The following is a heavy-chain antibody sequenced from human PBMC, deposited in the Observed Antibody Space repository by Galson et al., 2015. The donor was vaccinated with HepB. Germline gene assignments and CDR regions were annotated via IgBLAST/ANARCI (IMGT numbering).Heavy chain of an antibody. CDR3: VRSAGVTVRSDTHYYMDV. CDR2: SRNKAKSYST. CDR1: GFTFSDHY. J-gene: IGHJ6*03. V-gene: IGHV3-72*01. Sequence: SLRLSCAASGFTFSDHYMDWVRQAPGKGLEWVGRSRNKAKSYSTEYAASVKGRFSISRDDSKNSLHLQMNSLRTEDTAVYYCVRSAGVTVRSDTHYYMDVWDKGTTVTVSS. D-gene: IGHD4-23*01.